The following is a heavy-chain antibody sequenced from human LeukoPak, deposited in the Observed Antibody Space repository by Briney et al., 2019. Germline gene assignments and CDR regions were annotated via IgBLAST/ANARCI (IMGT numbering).Heavy chain of an antibody. CDR2: IYYSGST. Sequence: SETLSLTCTVSGGSISSSSYYWGWIRQPPGKGLEWIGSIYYSGSTYYNPSLKSRVTISVDTSKNQFSLKLSSVTAADTAVYYCARLTPNSSCDLWSGYAHDAFDIWGQGTMVTVSS. V-gene: IGHV4-39*01. CDR3: ARLTPNSSCDLWSGYAHDAFDI. J-gene: IGHJ3*02. D-gene: IGHD3-3*01. CDR1: GGSISSSSYY.